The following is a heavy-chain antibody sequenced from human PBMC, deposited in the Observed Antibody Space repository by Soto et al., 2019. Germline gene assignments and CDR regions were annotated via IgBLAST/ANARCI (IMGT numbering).Heavy chain of an antibody. Sequence: SETLSLTCIVSGESISSSSYYWGWIRQPPGKGLEWIGSIYYSGLTYYNPSSKSRVTISINTSKNQFSPKLSAMTATNTPVYYCPSLRNTVVTQDNFALWGHGALVSVSS. CDR2: IYYSGLT. J-gene: IGHJ4*03. CDR3: PSLRNTVVTQDNFAL. D-gene: IGHD2-21*01. CDR1: GESISSSSYY. V-gene: IGHV4-39*01.